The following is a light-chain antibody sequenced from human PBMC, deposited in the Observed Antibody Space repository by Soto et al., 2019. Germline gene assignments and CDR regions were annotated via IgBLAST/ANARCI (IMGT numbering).Light chain of an antibody. V-gene: IGLV3-21*02. Sequence: SYELTQPPSVSVAPGQTARITCEGHNIGNKSVHWYQQRPGQAPVVVVYDDTDRPSGIPERFSGSNSGNTATLTISRVEAGDGADYYCQVRVSSNDYLVFGGGTKLTVL. CDR3: QVRVSSNDYLV. CDR1: NIGNKS. J-gene: IGLJ3*02. CDR2: DDT.